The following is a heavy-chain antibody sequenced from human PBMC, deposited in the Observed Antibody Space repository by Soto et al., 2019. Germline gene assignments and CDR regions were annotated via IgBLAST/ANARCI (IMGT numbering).Heavy chain of an antibody. CDR3: ARGPPAWKCEGGLVDY. CDR2: INHSGRT. V-gene: IGHV4-34*01. J-gene: IGHJ4*02. Sequence: QVQLQQWGAGLLKPSETLSLTCAVYGGSFSGYYWSWIRQPPGKGLEWIGEINHSGRTNYNPSLKGRVTISVDTAKNQFSLKLSSVTAADTAVYYCARGPPAWKCEGGLVDYWGQGTLVTVSS. CDR1: GGSFSGYY. D-gene: IGHD1-1*01.